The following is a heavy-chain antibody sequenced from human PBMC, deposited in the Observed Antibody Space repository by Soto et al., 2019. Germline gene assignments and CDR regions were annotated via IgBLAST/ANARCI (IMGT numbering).Heavy chain of an antibody. J-gene: IGHJ4*02. CDR1: GGSVTNSSYY. CDR3: VSQRTTVLTQAYFDY. Sequence: SETLSLTCTVSGGSVTNSSYYWGWIRQSPGKGLEWIGSVYYRGRSYSKSSVKSRVTISVDTSKNQFSLNLNSVTASDTALYYCVSQRTTVLTQAYFDYWGPGALVTVS. D-gene: IGHD4-17*01. CDR2: VYYRGRS. V-gene: IGHV4-39*01.